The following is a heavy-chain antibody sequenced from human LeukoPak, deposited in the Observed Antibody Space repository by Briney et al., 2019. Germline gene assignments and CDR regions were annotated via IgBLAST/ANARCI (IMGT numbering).Heavy chain of an antibody. CDR2: IIHSGST. CDR1: GGSFSGYY. V-gene: IGHV4-34*01. D-gene: IGHD3-22*01. J-gene: IGHJ4*02. Sequence: SETLSLTCAVYGGSFSGYYWSWIRQPPGKGLEWIGEIIHSGSTNYNPSPKSRVTISVDTSKNQFSLKLSSVTAADTAVYYCARGYYHDSSGYYLGFDYWDQGTLVTVPS. CDR3: ARGYYHDSSGYYLGFDY.